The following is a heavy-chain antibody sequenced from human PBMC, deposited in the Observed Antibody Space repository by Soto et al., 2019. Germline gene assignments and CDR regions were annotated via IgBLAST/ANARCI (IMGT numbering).Heavy chain of an antibody. CDR3: ARHGGNSIYYYYYGMDV. CDR2: IHPGDSDT. V-gene: IGHV5-51*01. Sequence: GESLKISCKGSGYSFTSYWIGWVRQMPGKGLEWMGIIHPGDSDTRYSPSFQGQVTISADKSISTAYLQWSSLKASDTAMYYCARHGGNSIYYYYYGMDVWGQGTTVTVSS. D-gene: IGHD4-4*01. J-gene: IGHJ6*02. CDR1: GYSFTSYW.